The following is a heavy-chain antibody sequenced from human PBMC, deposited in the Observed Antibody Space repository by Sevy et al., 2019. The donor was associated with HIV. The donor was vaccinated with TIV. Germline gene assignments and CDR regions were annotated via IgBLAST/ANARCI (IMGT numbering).Heavy chain of an antibody. J-gene: IGHJ6*02. CDR3: AKVLHIVVVPAAIDYYYGMDV. CDR1: GFTFSTYG. V-gene: IGHV3-30*02. Sequence: GGSLRLSCAASGFTFSTYGMHWVRQAPGKGLEWVAFIRFDGTIQYYTDSVKGRLTISRDNSKNTLYLQMNSLRAEDTAVYCGAKVLHIVVVPAAIDYYYGMDVWGQGTTVTVSS. D-gene: IGHD2-2*01. CDR2: IRFDGTIQ.